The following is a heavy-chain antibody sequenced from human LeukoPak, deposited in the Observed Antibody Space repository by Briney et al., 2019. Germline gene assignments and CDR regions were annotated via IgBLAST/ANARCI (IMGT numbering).Heavy chain of an antibody. J-gene: IGHJ6*02. CDR3: ARDLWDTHYYGMDV. Sequence: PGGSLRLSCAASGFTFSSYAMSWVRQAPGQGLEWVSAISGSGGSTYYADSVKGRFTISRDNSKNTLYLQMNSLRAEDTAVYYCARDLWDTHYYGMDVWGQGTTVTVSS. V-gene: IGHV3-23*01. D-gene: IGHD2/OR15-2a*01. CDR1: GFTFSSYA. CDR2: ISGSGGST.